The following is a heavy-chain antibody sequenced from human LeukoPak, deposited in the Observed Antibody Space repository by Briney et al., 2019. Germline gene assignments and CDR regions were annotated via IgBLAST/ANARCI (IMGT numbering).Heavy chain of an antibody. CDR1: GFTFSSYA. J-gene: IGHJ3*02. V-gene: IGHV3-23*01. D-gene: IGHD4-17*01. Sequence: PGGSLRLSCAASGFTFSSYAMSWVRQAPGKGLEWVSAISGSGGSTYYADSVKGRFTISRDNSKSTLYLQMNSLRAEDTAVYYCAKWGYGDLDAFDIWGQGTMVTVSS. CDR3: AKWGYGDLDAFDI. CDR2: ISGSGGST.